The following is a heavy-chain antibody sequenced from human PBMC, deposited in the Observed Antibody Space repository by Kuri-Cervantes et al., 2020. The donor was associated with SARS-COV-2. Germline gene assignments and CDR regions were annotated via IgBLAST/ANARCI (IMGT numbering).Heavy chain of an antibody. Sequence: SVKVSCKASGGTFSSYAISWVRQAPGQGLEWMGGIIPIFGTANYAQKFQGRVTITTDASTSTAYMELRSLRSEETAVYYCARMSLLQNDAFDIWGQGTIVPSPQ. CDR2: IIPIFGTA. V-gene: IGHV1-69*05. D-gene: IGHD1-26*01. J-gene: IGHJ3*02. CDR1: GGTFSSYA. CDR3: ARMSLLQNDAFDI.